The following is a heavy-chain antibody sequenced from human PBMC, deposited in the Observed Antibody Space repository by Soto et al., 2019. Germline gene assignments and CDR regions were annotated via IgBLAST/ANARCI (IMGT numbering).Heavy chain of an antibody. Sequence: QVQLVQSGAEVKKPGASVKVSCKSSGYTFSNYDVNWVRQAPGLGLERMGWMNPNTGNTGYAQNFQGRITMTGDTSTSTGYMEVSGLRSEDTAVYYCASHPEGPLLGFDYWGKGTLVIVSS. CDR2: MNPNTGNT. V-gene: IGHV1-8*01. CDR3: ASHPEGPLLGFDY. CDR1: GYTFSNYD. J-gene: IGHJ4*02. D-gene: IGHD3-10*01.